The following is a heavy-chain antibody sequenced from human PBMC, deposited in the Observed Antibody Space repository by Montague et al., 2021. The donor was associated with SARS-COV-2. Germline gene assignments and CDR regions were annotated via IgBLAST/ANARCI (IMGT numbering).Heavy chain of an antibody. CDR1: GFSLSTSGMC. D-gene: IGHD3-9*01. CDR2: IDWDDDK. J-gene: IGHJ6*02. Sequence: PALVKPTQTLTLTCTFSGFSLSTSGMCVSWIRQPPGKALEWLALIDWDDDKYYNTSLKTRLTISKDTSKNQVVLTMTNMDPVDTATYYCARMVTIFSLGGYYYYYGMDVWGQGTTVTVSS. CDR3: ARMVTIFSLGGYYYYYGMDV. V-gene: IGHV2-70*01.